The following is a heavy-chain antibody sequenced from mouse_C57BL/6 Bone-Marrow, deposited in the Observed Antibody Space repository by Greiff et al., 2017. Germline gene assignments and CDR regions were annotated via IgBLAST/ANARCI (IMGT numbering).Heavy chain of an antibody. D-gene: IGHD2-5*01. Sequence: QVQLQQSGAELVKPGASVKISCKASGYAFSSYWMNWVKQRPGKGLEWIGQIYPGDGDTNYNGKFKGKATLTADKSSSTAYMQLSSLTSEDSAVYFCARNYYSNIYAMDYWGQGTSVTVSS. CDR3: ARNYYSNIYAMDY. CDR1: GYAFSSYW. V-gene: IGHV1-80*01. J-gene: IGHJ4*01. CDR2: IYPGDGDT.